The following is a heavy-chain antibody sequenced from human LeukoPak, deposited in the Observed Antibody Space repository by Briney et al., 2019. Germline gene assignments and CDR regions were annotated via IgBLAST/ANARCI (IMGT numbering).Heavy chain of an antibody. CDR2: ISYDGSNK. Sequence: GGSLRLSCAVSGFSFRNYAMHWVRQAPGKGLEGVAVISYDGSNKYYADSVEGRFTSSRHNSKNTLYLQMNSLRAEDTAVYYCAKETQYSSSWYYYYYGMDVWGQGTTVTVSS. D-gene: IGHD6-13*01. CDR3: AKETQYSSSWYYYYYGMDV. J-gene: IGHJ6*02. V-gene: IGHV3-30*18. CDR1: GFSFRNYA.